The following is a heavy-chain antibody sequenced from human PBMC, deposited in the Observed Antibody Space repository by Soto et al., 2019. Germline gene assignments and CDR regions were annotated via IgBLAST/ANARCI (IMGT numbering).Heavy chain of an antibody. D-gene: IGHD2-15*01. CDR3: ARLFRRYSLPDY. J-gene: IGHJ4*02. V-gene: IGHV4-39*01. CDR1: GGAISSSSYY. CDR2: SYYSGST. Sequence: QLQLQESGPGLVKPSETLSLTCTVSGGAISSSSYYWGWIRQPPGKGLEWIGSSYYSGSTYYNPSLKSRVTISVDTPKNQFSLQLSSVPAADTAVYYCARLFRRYSLPDYWGQGTLVTVSS.